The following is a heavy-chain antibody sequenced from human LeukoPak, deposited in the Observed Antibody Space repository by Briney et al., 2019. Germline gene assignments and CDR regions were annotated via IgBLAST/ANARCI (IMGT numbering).Heavy chain of an antibody. CDR2: IYTSGST. D-gene: IGHD6-13*01. V-gene: IGHV4-4*07. Sequence: PSETLSLTCTFSGGSISSYYWSWIRQPARKGLGWIGRIYTSGSTNYNPSLKSRVTMSVDTSKNQFSLKLSSVTAADTAVYYCARDLSAAAGYNWFDPWGQGTLVTVSS. CDR3: ARDLSAAAGYNWFDP. CDR1: GGSISSYY. J-gene: IGHJ5*02.